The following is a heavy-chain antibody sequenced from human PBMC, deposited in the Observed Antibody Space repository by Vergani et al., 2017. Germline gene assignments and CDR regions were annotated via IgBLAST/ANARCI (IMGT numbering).Heavy chain of an antibody. CDR1: GFTFSSYA. J-gene: IGHJ4*02. CDR2: ISYDGSNK. V-gene: IGHV3-30*01. CDR3: ARDDLSDYASDY. Sequence: VQLVESGGGLVKPGGSLRLSCAASGFTFSSYAMHWVRQAPGKGLEWVAVISYDGSNKYYADSVKGRFTISRDNSKNTLYLQMNSLRAEDTSVYYCARDDLSDYASDYWGQGTLVTVSS. D-gene: IGHD4-17*01.